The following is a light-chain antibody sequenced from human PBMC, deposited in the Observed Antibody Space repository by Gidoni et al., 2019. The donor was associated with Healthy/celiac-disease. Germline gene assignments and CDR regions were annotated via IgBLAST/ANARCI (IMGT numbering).Light chain of an antibody. CDR3: CSYAGSYTFVV. CDR2: DVS. V-gene: IGLV2-11*01. J-gene: IGLJ2*01. CDR1: SSDVGGYNY. Sequence: QSALTQSRSVSGSPGQSVTISCTGTSSDVGGYNYVSWYQQHPGKAPNLMIYDVSKRPSGVPDRFSGSKSGNTASLTISGLQAEDEADYYCCSYAGSYTFVVFGGGTKLTVL.